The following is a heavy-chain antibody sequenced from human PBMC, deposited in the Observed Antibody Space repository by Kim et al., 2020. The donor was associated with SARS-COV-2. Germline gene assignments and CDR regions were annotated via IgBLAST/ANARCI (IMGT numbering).Heavy chain of an antibody. V-gene: IGHV3-7*03. D-gene: IGHD6-19*01. J-gene: IGHJ4*02. Sequence: GGSLRLSCAASGFTFSSYWMSWVRQAPGKGLEWVANIKQDGSEKYYVDSVKGRFTISRDNAKNSLYLQMNSLRAEDTAVYYCARSPRPRPGIAVARGVRGYFDYWGQGTLVTVSS. CDR3: ARSPRPRPGIAVARGVRGYFDY. CDR2: IKQDGSEK. CDR1: GFTFSSYW.